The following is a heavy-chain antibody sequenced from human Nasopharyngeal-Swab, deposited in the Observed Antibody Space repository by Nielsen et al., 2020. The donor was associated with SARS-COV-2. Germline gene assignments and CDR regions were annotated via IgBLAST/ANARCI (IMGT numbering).Heavy chain of an antibody. J-gene: IGHJ4*02. CDR2: INHSGST. CDR1: GGSFSGYY. D-gene: IGHD5-18*01. CDR3: ARHTANTED. V-gene: IGHV4-34*01. Sequence: GSLRLSCAVYGGSFSGYYWSWIRQPPGKGLEWIGEINHSGSTNYNPSLKSRVTIPVDTSKNQFSLKLSSVTAADTAVYYCARHTANTEDWGQGTLVTVSS.